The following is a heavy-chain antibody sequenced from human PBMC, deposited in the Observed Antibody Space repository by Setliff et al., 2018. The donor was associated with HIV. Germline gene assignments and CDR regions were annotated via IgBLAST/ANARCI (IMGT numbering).Heavy chain of an antibody. D-gene: IGHD5-12*01. V-gene: IGHV4-59*08. J-gene: IGHJ4*02. CDR1: GGSIRSYY. CDR2: VFYNGDT. Sequence: PSETLSLTCTVSGGSIRSYYWSWIRQSPGKGLEWIGYVFYNGDTAYNPSLKSRLTMSVDTSKNQFSLNLSSVTAADTAVYYCALDPGYRRDYWGQGTLVTVSS. CDR3: ALDPGYRRDY.